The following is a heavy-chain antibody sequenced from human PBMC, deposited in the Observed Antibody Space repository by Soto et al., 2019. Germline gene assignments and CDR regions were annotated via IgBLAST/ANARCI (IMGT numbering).Heavy chain of an antibody. J-gene: IGHJ6*03. V-gene: IGHV1-2*04. CDR1: GDSFNDYY. Sequence: QVQLVQSGAEVRKPGASVTVSCRSSGDSFNDYYIHWVRQAPGQGFEWMGWINPNGGVTKYAQKFQGWVSMTRDTSIRTVYMQLSRPRSDDTAVYYCARESGGATATLDYYYFYMDVWGTGTTVTVSS. D-gene: IGHD5-12*01. CDR3: ARESGGATATLDYYYFYMDV. CDR2: INPNGGVT.